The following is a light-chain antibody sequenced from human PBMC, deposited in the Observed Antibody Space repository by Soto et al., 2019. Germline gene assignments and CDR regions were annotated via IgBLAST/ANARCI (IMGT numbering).Light chain of an antibody. J-gene: IGLJ1*01. V-gene: IGLV2-11*01. CDR3: CSYAGSYSYV. CDR2: DIS. CDR1: SSDVGDYKY. Sequence: QSALTQPRSVSGSPGQSVTISCTGTSSDVGDYKYVSWYRQDPGKAPKIIIYDISERPSGVPDRFSGSKSGNTASLTISGLQAEDESDYYCCSYAGSYSYVFGTRTKLTVL.